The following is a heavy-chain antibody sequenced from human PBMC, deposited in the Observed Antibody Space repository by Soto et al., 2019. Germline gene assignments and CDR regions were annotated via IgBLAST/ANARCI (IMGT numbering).Heavy chain of an antibody. CDR3: ARDPGYCSSTSCHNPFDY. CDR1: GFTFSSYW. J-gene: IGHJ4*02. V-gene: IGHV3-7*03. Sequence: LRLSCAASGFTFSSYWMSWVRQAPGKGLEWVANIKQDGSEKYYVDSVKGRFTISRDNAKNSLYLQMNSLRAEDTAVYYCARDPGYCSSTSCHNPFDYWGQGTLVTVSS. D-gene: IGHD2-2*02. CDR2: IKQDGSEK.